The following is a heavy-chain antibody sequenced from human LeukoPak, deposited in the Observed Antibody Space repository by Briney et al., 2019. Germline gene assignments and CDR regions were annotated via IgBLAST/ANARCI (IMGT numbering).Heavy chain of an antibody. J-gene: IGHJ2*01. CDR2: IDTSGNT. V-gene: IGHV4-4*07. D-gene: IGHD6-13*01. Sequence: SETLSLTCTVSGGSITSFYWSWIRQPAGKGLEWIGRIDTSGNTNYKPSLKSRVTMSVDTSKNQFSLKLSSVTAADTAVYYCARVSSSWYQDWYFDLWGRGTLVTVSS. CDR3: ARVSSSWYQDWYFDL. CDR1: GGSITSFY.